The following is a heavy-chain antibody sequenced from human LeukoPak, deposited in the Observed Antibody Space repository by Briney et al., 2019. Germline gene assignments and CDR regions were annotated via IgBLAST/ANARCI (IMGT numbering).Heavy chain of an antibody. CDR3: ARGGGGNSYGY. V-gene: IGHV3-48*01. CDR1: GFTFSSYS. J-gene: IGHJ4*02. CDR2: ISRSSRTI. D-gene: IGHD4-23*01. Sequence: PGGSLRLSCAASGFTFSSYSMNWVRQAPGKGLEWVSYISRSSRTIYYADSVKGRFTISRDNAKNSLYVEMNSLRAEDTAVYYCARGGGGNSYGYWGQGTLVTVSS.